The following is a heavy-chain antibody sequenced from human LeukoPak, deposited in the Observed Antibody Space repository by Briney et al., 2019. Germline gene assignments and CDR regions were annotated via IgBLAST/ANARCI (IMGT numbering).Heavy chain of an antibody. CDR1: GFAVISSY. J-gene: IGHJ4*02. Sequence: GGSLRLSCAASGFAVISSYMNWVRQAPGKGLEWVSVLYPDGRTYYADSVKGRFTISRDVSKNTLFLQMTSLRAEDTAVYYCAKAKGWYGEGYFDYWGQGTLVTVSS. V-gene: IGHV3-53*01. CDR2: LYPDGRT. D-gene: IGHD3-10*01. CDR3: AKAKGWYGEGYFDY.